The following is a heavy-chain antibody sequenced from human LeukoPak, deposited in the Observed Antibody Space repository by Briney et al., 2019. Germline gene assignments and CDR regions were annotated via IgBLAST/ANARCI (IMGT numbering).Heavy chain of an antibody. V-gene: IGHV1-3*01. CDR1: DYTFTSYA. J-gene: IGHJ4*02. CDR3: ARDSSSWDPFDY. Sequence: ASVKVSCKASDYTFTSYAMHWVRPAPGQRLEWMGWINAGNGNTKYSQKFQGRVTITRDTSASTAYMELSSLRSEDTAVYYCARDSSSWDPFDYWGQGTLVTVSS. D-gene: IGHD6-13*01. CDR2: INAGNGNT.